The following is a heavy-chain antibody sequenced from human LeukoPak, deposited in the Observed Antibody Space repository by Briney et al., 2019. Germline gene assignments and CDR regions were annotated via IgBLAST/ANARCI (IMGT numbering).Heavy chain of an antibody. CDR3: AKGRLRHGMYLLRYFDWLLPFDY. CDR2: ISGSGGST. Sequence: PGGSLRLSCAASGFTFSSYGMSWVRQAPGKGLEWVSAISGSGGSTYYADSVKGRFTISRDNSKNTLYLQMNSLRAEDTAVYYCAKGRLRHGMYLLRYFDWLLPFDYWGQGTLATVSS. D-gene: IGHD3-9*01. CDR1: GFTFSSYG. J-gene: IGHJ4*02. V-gene: IGHV3-23*01.